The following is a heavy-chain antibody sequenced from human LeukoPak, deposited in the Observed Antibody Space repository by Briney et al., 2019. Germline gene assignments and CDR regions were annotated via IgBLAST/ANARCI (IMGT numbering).Heavy chain of an antibody. V-gene: IGHV4-34*01. J-gene: IGHJ6*02. CDR1: GGSFSGYY. CDR2: INHSGST. CDR3: ARRTSRYYYGMDV. Sequence: PSETLSLTCAVYGGSFSGYYWSWIRQPPGKGLEWIGEINHSGSTNYNPSLKSRVTISVDTSKNQFSLKLSSVTAADTAVYYCARRTSRYYYGMDVWGQGTTVTVSS. D-gene: IGHD2-2*01.